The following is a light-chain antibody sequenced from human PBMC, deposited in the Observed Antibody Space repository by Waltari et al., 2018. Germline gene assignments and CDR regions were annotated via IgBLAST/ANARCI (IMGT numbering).Light chain of an antibody. J-gene: IGLJ1*01. CDR1: KLWDKH. V-gene: IGLV3-1*01. Sequence: SYELTQSPSVSVSPGQTASSTCFGDKLWDKHTCWSQQNPGQPPVLVIYQDNKRPSGIPERFSVSKSGNTATLTISGTQAIDEADYYCQAWDSTAPYVFGTGTKVTVL. CDR2: QDN. CDR3: QAWDSTAPYV.